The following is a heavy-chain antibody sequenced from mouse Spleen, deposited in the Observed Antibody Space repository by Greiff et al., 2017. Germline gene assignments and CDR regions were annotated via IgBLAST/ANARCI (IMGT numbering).Heavy chain of an antibody. CDR3: ARGQGKLDHFDY. V-gene: IGHV1-82*01. D-gene: IGHD3-3*01. CDR2: IYPGDGDT. J-gene: IGHJ2*01. CDR1: GYAFSSSW. Sequence: VQLQQSGPELVKPGASVKISCKASGYAFSSSWMNWVKQRPGKGLEWIGRIYPGDGDTNYNGKFKGKATLTADKSSSTAYMQLSSLTSEDSAVYFCARGQGKLDHFDYWGQGTTLTVSS.